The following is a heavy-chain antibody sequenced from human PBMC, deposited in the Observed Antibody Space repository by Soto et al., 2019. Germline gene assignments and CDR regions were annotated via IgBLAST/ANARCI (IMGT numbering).Heavy chain of an antibody. J-gene: IGHJ3*01. V-gene: IGHV1-3*01. D-gene: IGHD2-21*01. CDR1: GNRFTSHT. CDR2: IIAGSGNT. CDR3: ARLRFCVGDTCYPLDD. Sequence: QVQLVQSGAEVKKPGASVKVSCKISGNRFTSHTIHWVRQAPGQKIEWMGWIIAGSGNTKYSENFQGRLTITRDTSTRTVYMDVRSLRSEDTAVYYCARLRFCVGDTCYPLDDWGQGTSVIVSS.